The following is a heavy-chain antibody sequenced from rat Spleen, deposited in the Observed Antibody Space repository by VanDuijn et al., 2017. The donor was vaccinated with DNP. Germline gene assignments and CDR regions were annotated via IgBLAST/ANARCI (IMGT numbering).Heavy chain of an antibody. CDR3: ASLWTLAY. J-gene: IGHJ3*01. CDR1: GFTFNNYW. CDR2: ITNTGGST. V-gene: IGHV5-31*01. Sequence: EVQLVESGGGLVQPGRSLKLSCVASGFTFNNYWMTWIRQAPGKGLEWVASITNTGGSTYYLDSVKGRFTISRDNAKSTLYLQMDSLRSEDTATYYCASLWTLAYWGQGTLVTVSS. D-gene: IGHD1-6*01.